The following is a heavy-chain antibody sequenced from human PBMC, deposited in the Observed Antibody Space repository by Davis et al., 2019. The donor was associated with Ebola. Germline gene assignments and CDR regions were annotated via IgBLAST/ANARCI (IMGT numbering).Heavy chain of an antibody. J-gene: IGHJ4*02. CDR2: INTNTGNP. CDR3: ARGYSFSWYICDS. CDR1: GYTFTSYA. V-gene: IGHV7-4-1*02. D-gene: IGHD1-1*01. Sequence: AASVKVSCKASGYTFTSYAMNWVRQAPGQGLEWMGWINTNTGNPTYAQAFTGRFVFSLDTSASTAYLEISSLKAEDTAVYYCARGYSFSWYICDSWGQGTLVTVSS.